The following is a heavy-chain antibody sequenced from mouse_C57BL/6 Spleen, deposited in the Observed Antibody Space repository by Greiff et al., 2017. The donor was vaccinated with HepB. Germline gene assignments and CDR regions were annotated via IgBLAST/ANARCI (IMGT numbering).Heavy chain of an antibody. CDR1: GFTFTDYY. CDR3: ARNYYGSYYFDY. Sequence: DVHLVESGGGLVQPGGSLSLSCAASGFTFTDYYMSWVRQPPGKALEWLGFIRNKANGYTTEYSASVKGRFTISRDNSQSILYLQMNALRAEDSATYYCARNYYGSYYFDYWGQGTTLTVSS. D-gene: IGHD1-1*01. J-gene: IGHJ2*01. CDR2: IRNKANGYTT. V-gene: IGHV7-3*01.